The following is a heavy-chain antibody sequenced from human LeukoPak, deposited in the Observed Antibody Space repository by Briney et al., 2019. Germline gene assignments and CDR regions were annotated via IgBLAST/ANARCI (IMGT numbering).Heavy chain of an antibody. CDR3: VRDSDYQRNSGGLYAHYDALDI. CDR2: IKADGSVK. D-gene: IGHD2-21*01. Sequence: GGSLRLSCAASEFTFSTFWMSCVRQAPGKGLEWVANIKADGSVKHYVDSVEGRFSISRDNARSSLYLQLNSLRAEDTAVYYCVRDSDYQRNSGGLYAHYDALDIWGHGTMVTVSS. CDR1: EFTFSTFW. J-gene: IGHJ3*02. V-gene: IGHV3-7*01.